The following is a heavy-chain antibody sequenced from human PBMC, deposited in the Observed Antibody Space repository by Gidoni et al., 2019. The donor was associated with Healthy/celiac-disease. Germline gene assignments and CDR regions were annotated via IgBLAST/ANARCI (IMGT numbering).Heavy chain of an antibody. Sequence: EVQLVESGGGLVKPGGSLRLSCAASGFTFSSYSMNSVRPAPGNGLEWVSSISSSSSYIYYADSVKGRFTISRDNAKNSLYLQMNSLRAEDTAVYYCARDHGKAAPCFDYWGQGTLVTVSS. CDR2: ISSSSSYI. CDR1: GFTFSSYS. D-gene: IGHD2-15*01. J-gene: IGHJ4*02. CDR3: ARDHGKAAPCFDY. V-gene: IGHV3-21*01.